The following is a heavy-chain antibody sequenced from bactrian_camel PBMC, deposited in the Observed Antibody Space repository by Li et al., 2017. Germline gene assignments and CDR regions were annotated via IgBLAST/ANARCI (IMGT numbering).Heavy chain of an antibody. CDR2: MISTGGRT. CDR3: AAEASYSGDLFGF. D-gene: IGHD2*01. V-gene: IGHV3S39*01. J-gene: IGHJ6*01. CDR1: GFTFSSYA. Sequence: HVQLVESGGGLVQPGGSLRLSCAASGFTFSSYAMTWVRQAPGNGLEWVSVMISTGGRTYYADSVKGRFTISKDSAENTLYLQMNSLKPEDTATYYCAAEASYSGDLFGFWGQWTQVTVS.